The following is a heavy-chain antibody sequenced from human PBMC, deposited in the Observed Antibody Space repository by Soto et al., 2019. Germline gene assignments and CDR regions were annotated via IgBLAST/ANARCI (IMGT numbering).Heavy chain of an antibody. CDR2: FNPESGGT. CDR1: GYTLTELS. Sequence: GASVQVSCKVSGYTLTELSMHWVRQAPGKGLEWMGWFNPESGGTNYAQKFQGWVTMTRDLSISTAYMELSRLRSDDTAVYYCARAYSSSDDAFDIWGQGTMVTVSS. J-gene: IGHJ3*02. CDR3: ARAYSSSDDAFDI. D-gene: IGHD6-6*01. V-gene: IGHV1-2*04.